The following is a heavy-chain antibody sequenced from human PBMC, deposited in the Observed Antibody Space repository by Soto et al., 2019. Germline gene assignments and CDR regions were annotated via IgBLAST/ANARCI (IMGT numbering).Heavy chain of an antibody. J-gene: IGHJ5*02. Sequence: GASGKVSCKASGYTFTGYYMHWVRQAPGQGLEWMGWINPNSGGTNYAQKFQGWVTMTRDTSISTAYMELSRLRSDDTAVYYCARGGTTIFGVVITHDWFDPWGQGTLVTVSS. V-gene: IGHV1-2*04. CDR1: GYTFTGYY. D-gene: IGHD3-3*01. CDR3: ARGGTTIFGVVITHDWFDP. CDR2: INPNSGGT.